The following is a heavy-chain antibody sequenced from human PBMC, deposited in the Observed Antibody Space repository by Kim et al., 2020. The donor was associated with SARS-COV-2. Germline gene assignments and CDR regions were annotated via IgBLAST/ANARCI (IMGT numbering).Heavy chain of an antibody. J-gene: IGHJ4*02. CDR1: GFTVSSNY. D-gene: IGHD6-13*01. Sequence: GGSLRLSCAASGFTVSSNYMSWVRQAPGKGLEWVSVIHSAGITYYPDSVKGRFTISRDNSKNTLYLQMNSLRAEDTAVYYCARGKPAWYAFENWGQGTLVTVSS. V-gene: IGHV3-53*01. CDR3: ARGKPAWYAFEN. CDR2: IHSAGIT.